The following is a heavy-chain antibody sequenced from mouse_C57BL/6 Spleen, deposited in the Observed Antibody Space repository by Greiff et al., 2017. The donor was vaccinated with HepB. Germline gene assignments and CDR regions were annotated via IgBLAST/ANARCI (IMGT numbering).Heavy chain of an antibody. CDR3: ARSGTPWYFDV. CDR1: GYAFTNYL. V-gene: IGHV1-54*01. Sequence: QVQLQQSGAELVRPGTSVKVSCKASGYAFTNYLIEWVKQRPGQGLEWIGVINPGSGGTNYNEKFKGKATLTADKSSSTAYMQLSSLTSEDSAVYFCARSGTPWYFDVWGTGPTVTVAS. D-gene: IGHD3-1*01. J-gene: IGHJ1*03. CDR2: INPGSGGT.